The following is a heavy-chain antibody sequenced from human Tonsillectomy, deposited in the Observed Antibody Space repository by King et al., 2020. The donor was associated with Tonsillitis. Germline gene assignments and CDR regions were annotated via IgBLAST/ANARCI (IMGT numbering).Heavy chain of an antibody. Sequence: VQLVQSGTEVKKPGSSVKVAFKASGGTFSSDSISWVRQAPGQGLEWLGSIIPLLGIANYAQKFQGRVTITADKSTSTAYMELSSLRSEDTAVYYCARGDFGVVKLHWGQGTLVTVSS. CDR1: GGTFSSDS. CDR3: ARGDFGVVKLH. CDR2: IIPLLGIA. J-gene: IGHJ4*02. V-gene: IGHV1-69*04. D-gene: IGHD3-3*01.